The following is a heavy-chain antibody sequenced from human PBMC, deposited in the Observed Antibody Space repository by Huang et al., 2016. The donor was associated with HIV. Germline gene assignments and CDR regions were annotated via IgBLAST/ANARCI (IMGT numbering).Heavy chain of an antibody. CDR3: ARLPGSITMIRGVITDPY. CDR1: GGSIRSDNYY. Sequence: QLQLQESGPGLVKPSETLSLTCTVSGGSIRSDNYYWGWIRQPPGKGLEWIGSIYYMGSTYYNPSLKSRVTITVDTSKNQFSPKMRSVTAADTAVYYCARLPGSITMIRGVITDPYWGQGTLVTVSS. D-gene: IGHD3-10*01. CDR2: IYYMGST. V-gene: IGHV4-39*01. J-gene: IGHJ4*02.